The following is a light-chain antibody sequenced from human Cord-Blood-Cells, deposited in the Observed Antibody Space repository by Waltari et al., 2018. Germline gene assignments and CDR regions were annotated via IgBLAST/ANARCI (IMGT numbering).Light chain of an antibody. J-gene: IGLJ2*01. CDR2: EDS. CDR3: CSYAGSSTL. V-gene: IGLV2-23*01. Sequence: ATTQPSSVSGSPGQSITISCPGTSSDVGSYILYTWYQRHPGKAPKLMIYEDSKRPSGVSNRFSGSKSGNTASLTISGLQAEDEADYYCCSYAGSSTLFGGGTKLTVL. CDR1: SSDVGSYIL.